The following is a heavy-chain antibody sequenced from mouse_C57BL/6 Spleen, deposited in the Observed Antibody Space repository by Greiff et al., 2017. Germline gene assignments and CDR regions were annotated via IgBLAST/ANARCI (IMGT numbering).Heavy chain of an antibody. CDR3: ARHPFYYDYEGAMDY. Sequence: VQLQQSGAELVKPGASVKLSCKASGYTFTEYTIHWVKQRSGPGLAWIGWFSPGSGSIKYNEKFKDKATLTADKSSRTVYMELSRLTSEDSAVYFCARHPFYYDYEGAMDYWGQGTSVTVSS. CDR1: GYTFTEYT. J-gene: IGHJ4*01. D-gene: IGHD2-4*01. CDR2: FSPGSGSI. V-gene: IGHV1-62-2*01.